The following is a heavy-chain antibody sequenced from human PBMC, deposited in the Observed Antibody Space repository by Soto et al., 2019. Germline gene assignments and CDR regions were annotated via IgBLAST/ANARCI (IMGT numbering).Heavy chain of an antibody. CDR2: IYYSGST. D-gene: IGHD3-22*01. V-gene: IGHV4-59*02. Sequence: PPETLSLTWTVSGDSVSSYYWSWIRQPPGKGLEWIGYIYYSGSTNYNPSLKSRVTISVDTSKNQFSLKLSSVTAADTAVYYCASTYYDSSGYYYDYWGQGTLVTVS. CDR3: ASTYYDSSGYYYDY. CDR1: GDSVSSYY. J-gene: IGHJ4*02.